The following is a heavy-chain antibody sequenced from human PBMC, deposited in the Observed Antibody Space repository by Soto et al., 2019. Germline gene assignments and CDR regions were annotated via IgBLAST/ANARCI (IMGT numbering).Heavy chain of an antibody. J-gene: IGHJ5*02. Sequence: PSETLSLTCTVPGGSISSGDYYWSWIRQPPGKGLEWIGFVYHSGNTYYNPSLRSRLIISMDTSKNQFSLKLSSVTAADTAVYCCAKMGAIVGQEGFDPWGQGTLVTVSS. V-gene: IGHV4-30-4*08. CDR2: VYHSGNT. CDR3: AKMGAIVGQEGFDP. D-gene: IGHD1-26*01. CDR1: GGSISSGDYY.